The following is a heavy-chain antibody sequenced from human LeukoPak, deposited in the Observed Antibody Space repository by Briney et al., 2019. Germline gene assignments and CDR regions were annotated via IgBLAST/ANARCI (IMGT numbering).Heavy chain of an antibody. Sequence: GGSLRLSCAASGFTFDDYSMHWVRQAPGKGLEWVSGISWNSAAIGYADSVKGRFTISRDNAKNFLYLQMNSLRAEDTALYYCAKGARYHYDYSGYHSRLDWYFDLWGRGTLVTVSS. CDR2: ISWNSAAI. CDR3: AKGARYHYDYSGYHSRLDWYFDL. D-gene: IGHD3-22*01. J-gene: IGHJ2*01. CDR1: GFTFDDYS. V-gene: IGHV3-9*01.